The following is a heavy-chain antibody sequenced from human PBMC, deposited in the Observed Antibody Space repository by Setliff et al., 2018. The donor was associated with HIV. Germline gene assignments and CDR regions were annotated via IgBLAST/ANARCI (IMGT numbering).Heavy chain of an antibody. J-gene: IGHJ4*02. CDR3: ARAKEGYGGWYYFDY. CDR2: IYHSGST. Sequence: SETLSLTCDVSGFSISSRYYWGWIRHPPGKGLEWIGSIYHSGSTYYNPSLKSRVTISVDTSKNQFSLKLSSVTAADTAVYYCARAKEGYGGWYYFDYWAQGTLVTV. CDR1: GFSISSRYY. D-gene: IGHD6-19*01. V-gene: IGHV4-38-2*01.